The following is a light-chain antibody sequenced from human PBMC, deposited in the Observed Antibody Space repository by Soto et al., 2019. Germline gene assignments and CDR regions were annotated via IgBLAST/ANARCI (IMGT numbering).Light chain of an antibody. CDR3: QQRSNWL. V-gene: IGKV3-11*01. CDR1: QSVSSY. J-gene: IGKJ1*01. Sequence: EIVLTQSPATLSLSPGERATLSCRASQSVSSYLAWYQQKPGQAPRLLIYDASNRATGIPARFSGSGSGTDFTLTISSLEPEDFAVYYCQQRSNWLFDQGTKVEIK. CDR2: DAS.